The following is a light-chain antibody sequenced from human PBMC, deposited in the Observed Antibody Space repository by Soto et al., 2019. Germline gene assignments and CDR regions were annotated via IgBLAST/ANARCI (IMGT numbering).Light chain of an antibody. J-gene: IGKJ2*01. CDR1: RSVSSN. V-gene: IGKV3-15*01. CDR2: AAS. CDR3: HQYNHWFYT. Sequence: EIVLTQSPDTLSVSPGERVTLSCRASRSVSSNLAWTQQKPGQAPKLLIYAASTRATGVPARFSGSGSGTDFTLTISSLQSEDLAVYYCHQYNHWFYTFGQGTKLEIK.